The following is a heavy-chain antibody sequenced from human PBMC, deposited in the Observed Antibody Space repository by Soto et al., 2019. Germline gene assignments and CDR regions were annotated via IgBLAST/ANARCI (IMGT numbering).Heavy chain of an antibody. Sequence: HGESLKISCKGSGYSFTSYWIGWVRQMPGKGLEWMGIIYPGDSDTRYSPSFQGQVTISADKSISTAYLQWSSLKASDTAMYYCARHRDSGSYFPPSNYYYYYGMDVWGQGTTVTVSS. CDR3: ARHRDSGSYFPPSNYYYYYGMDV. CDR1: GYSFTSYW. CDR2: IYPGDSDT. J-gene: IGHJ6*02. D-gene: IGHD1-26*01. V-gene: IGHV5-51*01.